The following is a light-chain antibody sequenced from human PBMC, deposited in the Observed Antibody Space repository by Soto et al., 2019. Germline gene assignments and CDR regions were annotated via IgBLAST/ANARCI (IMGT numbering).Light chain of an antibody. CDR2: GAS. CDR1: QSVSSSY. J-gene: IGKJ2*01. CDR3: QLYGSSPLYT. Sequence: EIVLTQSPGTLSLSPGERATLSCRASQSVSSSYLAWYQQKPGQAPRLVIYGASSRATGSPDRFSGSGSGTDFTLTISRLEPEDFAVYYCQLYGSSPLYTFGQGNKLEIK. V-gene: IGKV3-20*01.